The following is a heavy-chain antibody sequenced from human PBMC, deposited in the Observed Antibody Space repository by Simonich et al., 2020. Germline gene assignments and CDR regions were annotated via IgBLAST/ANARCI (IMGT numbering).Heavy chain of an antibody. Sequence: EVQLVESGGGLVQPGGSLRLSCAASGFTFSSYWMSLVRQAQGKGLEWVANIKQDGSEKYYVDSVKGRFTISRDNAKNSLYLQMNSLRAEDTAVYYCARDGLGTAYYYYMDVWGKGTTVTVSS. CDR3: ARDGLGTAYYYYMDV. V-gene: IGHV3-7*01. D-gene: IGHD7-27*01. J-gene: IGHJ6*03. CDR1: GFTFSSYW. CDR2: IKQDGSEK.